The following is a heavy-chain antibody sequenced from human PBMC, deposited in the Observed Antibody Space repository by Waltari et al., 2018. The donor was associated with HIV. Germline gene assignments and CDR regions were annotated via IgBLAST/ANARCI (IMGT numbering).Heavy chain of an antibody. CDR1: GFTFSNAW. CDR3: TTLVLLGVGMDV. D-gene: IGHD3-10*01. J-gene: IGHJ6*02. CDR2: IKSKTDGGTT. V-gene: IGHV3-15*01. Sequence: EVQLVASGGGLVKRGGSLRLSCAASGFTFSNAWQSWVRQAPGKGLGWVGRIKSKTDGGTTDYAAPVKGRFTISRDDSKNTLYLQMNSLKTEDTAVYYCTTLVLLGVGMDVWGQGTTVTVSS.